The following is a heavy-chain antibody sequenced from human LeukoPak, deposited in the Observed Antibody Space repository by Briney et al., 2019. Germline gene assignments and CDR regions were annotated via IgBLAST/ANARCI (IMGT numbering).Heavy chain of an antibody. V-gene: IGHV4-34*01. CDR3: ARRFGDPFDY. CDR1: GASLSAYH. J-gene: IGHJ4*02. Sequence: PSETLSLTCGIDGASLSAYHWTWIRQHPGKGLEWIGIIYHSGSTYYNPSLKSRVPISVDTSKNQFSLNLSSVTAADTAVYYCARRFGDPFDYWGQGNLVPVSS. CDR2: IYHSGST. D-gene: IGHD3-10*01.